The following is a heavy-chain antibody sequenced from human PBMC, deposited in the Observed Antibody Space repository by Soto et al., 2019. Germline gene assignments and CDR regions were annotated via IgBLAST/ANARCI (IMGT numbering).Heavy chain of an antibody. Sequence: ASVKVSCKASGYTFTSYGISWVRQAPGQGLEWMGWISAYNGNTNYAQKLQGRVTMTPDTSTSTAYMELRGLRSDDTAVYYCAREVYGYSSSWYPHYYYYGMDVWGQGTTVTVSS. J-gene: IGHJ6*02. CDR3: AREVYGYSSSWYPHYYYYGMDV. CDR1: GYTFTSYG. D-gene: IGHD6-13*01. CDR2: ISAYNGNT. V-gene: IGHV1-18*01.